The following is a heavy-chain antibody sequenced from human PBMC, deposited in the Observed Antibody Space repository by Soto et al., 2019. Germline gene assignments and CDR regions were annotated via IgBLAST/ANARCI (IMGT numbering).Heavy chain of an antibody. J-gene: IGHJ4*02. CDR1: GYTFTGHY. CDR3: GRGRSGQIVVFY. Sequence: GASVKVSCKASGYTFTGHYIHWVRQAPEQGPEWMGEIGPESGATRYAQKFQGRVTMTMDMSITIVYMELSNLSPDDTAVYYCGRGRSGQIVVFYWAQGTPVTVSS. V-gene: IGHV1-2*02. CDR2: IGPESGAT. D-gene: IGHD5-12*01.